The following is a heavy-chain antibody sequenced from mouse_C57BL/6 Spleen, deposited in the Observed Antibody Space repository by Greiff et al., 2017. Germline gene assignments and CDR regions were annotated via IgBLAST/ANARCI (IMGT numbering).Heavy chain of an antibody. CDR1: GYPFTSYW. CDR2: INPSTGGT. V-gene: IGHV1-42*01. CDR3: ARFDNSDGFGY. Sequence: VQLQQPGAELVKPGASVKISCKASGYPFTSYWMNWVKQSPEKSLEWIGEINPSTGGTTYNQKFKAKATLTVDKSSSTAYMQLKSLTSEDSAVCDCARFDNSDGFGYWGQGTTVTV. J-gene: IGHJ2*01.